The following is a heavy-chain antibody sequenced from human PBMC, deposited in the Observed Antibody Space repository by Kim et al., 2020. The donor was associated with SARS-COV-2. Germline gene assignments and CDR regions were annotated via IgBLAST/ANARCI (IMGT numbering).Heavy chain of an antibody. D-gene: IGHD3-22*01. J-gene: IGHJ3*02. Sequence: ASVKVSCKASGYTFTSYYMHWVRQAPGQGLEWMGIINPSGGSTSYAQKFQGRVTMTRDTSTSTVYMELSSLRSEDTAVYYCAGEDSSGPWADAFDIWGQGTMVTVSS. CDR1: GYTFTSYY. CDR2: INPSGGST. CDR3: AGEDSSGPWADAFDI. V-gene: IGHV1-46*01.